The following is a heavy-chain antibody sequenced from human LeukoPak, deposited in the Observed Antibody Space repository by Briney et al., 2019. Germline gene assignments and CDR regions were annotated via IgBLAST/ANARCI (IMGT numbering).Heavy chain of an antibody. CDR3: ERVSMSQY. V-gene: IGHV3-23*01. CDR1: GFTLSSYE. J-gene: IGHJ4*02. D-gene: IGHD5/OR15-5a*01. CDR2: IGYGGADS. Sequence: GGSLRLSCTVSGFTLSSYEMTWFRQAPGKGLEWVSSIGYGGADSHYADSVKGRFTISRDNSKNTLYLQMNNLRVGDTAVYYCERVSMSQYWGQGTLVTVSS.